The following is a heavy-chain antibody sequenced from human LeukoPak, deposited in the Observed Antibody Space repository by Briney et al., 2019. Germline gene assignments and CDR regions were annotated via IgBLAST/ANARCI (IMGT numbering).Heavy chain of an antibody. CDR3: AGGTWADYYDSSGYPDDY. CDR1: GYTFTSYY. Sequence: ASVKVSCKASGYTFTSYYMHWVRQAPGQGLEWMGIINPSGGSTSYAQKFQGRVTMTRDTSTSTVYMELSSLRSEDTAVYYCAGGTWADYYDSSGYPDDYWGQGTLVTVSS. CDR2: INPSGGST. V-gene: IGHV1-46*01. D-gene: IGHD3-22*01. J-gene: IGHJ4*02.